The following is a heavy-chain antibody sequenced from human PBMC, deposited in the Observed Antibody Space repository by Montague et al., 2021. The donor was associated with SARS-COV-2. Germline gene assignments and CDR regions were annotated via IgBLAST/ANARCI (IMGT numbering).Heavy chain of an antibody. D-gene: IGHD4-11*01. CDR3: ERGVHTGVGTVTGGFDH. V-gene: IGHV4-61*02. CDR1: GGSISSGYYY. J-gene: IGHJ4*02. Sequence: TLSLTCNFAGGSISSGYYYWIWIRLPAGKGLDGIVRIYRSGIPNYNPSLEIRVVLSVDTYRNQFSMKMTSVTAADTDMYYCERGVHTGVGTVTGGFDHWGQGTLVVVSS. CDR2: IYRSGIP.